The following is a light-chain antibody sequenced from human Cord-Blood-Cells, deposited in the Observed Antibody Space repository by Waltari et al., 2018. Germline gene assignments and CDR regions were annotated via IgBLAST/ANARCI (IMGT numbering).Light chain of an antibody. V-gene: IGLV3-1*01. J-gene: IGLJ2*01. CDR1: KLGDKY. Sequence: QSPSVSVSPGQTASITCSGDKLGDKYACWYQQKPGQSPVLVIYQDSKRPSGIPERFSGSNSGNTATLTISGTQAMDEADYYCQAWDSSTAVFGGGTKLTVL. CDR2: QDS. CDR3: QAWDSSTAV.